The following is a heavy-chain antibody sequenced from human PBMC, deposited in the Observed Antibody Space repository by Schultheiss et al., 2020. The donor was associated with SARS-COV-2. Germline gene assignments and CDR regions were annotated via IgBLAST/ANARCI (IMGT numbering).Heavy chain of an antibody. V-gene: IGHV3-33*01. D-gene: IGHD1-1*01. CDR1: GFTFSSYG. J-gene: IGHJ3*02. CDR2: IWYDGSNK. CDR3: ARADRTAFDI. Sequence: GGSLRLSCAASGFTFSSYGMHWVRQAPGKGLEWVAVIWYDGSNKYYADSVKGRFTISRDNAKNSLYLQMNSLRAEDTAVYYCARADRTAFDIWGQGTMVTVSS.